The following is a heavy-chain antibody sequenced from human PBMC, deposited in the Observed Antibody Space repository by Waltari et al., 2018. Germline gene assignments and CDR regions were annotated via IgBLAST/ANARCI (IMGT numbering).Heavy chain of an antibody. J-gene: IGHJ4*02. CDR3: ARDGSSSWHYGFDY. V-gene: IGHV4-59*11. D-gene: IGHD6-13*01. CDR1: GGSISSHY. Sequence: QVQLQESGPGLVKPSETLSLTCTVSGGSISSHYWSWIRQPPGKGLEWIGYIYYSGSTNYNPSLKSRVTISVDTSKNQFSRKLSSVTAADTAVYYCARDGSSSWHYGFDYWGQGTLVTVSS. CDR2: IYYSGST.